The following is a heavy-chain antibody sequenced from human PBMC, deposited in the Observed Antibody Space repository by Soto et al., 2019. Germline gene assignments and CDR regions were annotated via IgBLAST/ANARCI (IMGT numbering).Heavy chain of an antibody. J-gene: IGHJ5*02. D-gene: IGHD6-13*01. Sequence: PGVSLRLSCAASGFTFSDYYMSWIRQAPGKGLEWVSYISSSGSTIYYADSVKGRFTISRDNAKNSLYLQMNSLRAEDTAVYYCARGEQQLVPWFDPWGQGTLVTVSS. V-gene: IGHV3-11*01. CDR1: GFTFSDYY. CDR2: ISSSGSTI. CDR3: ARGEQQLVPWFDP.